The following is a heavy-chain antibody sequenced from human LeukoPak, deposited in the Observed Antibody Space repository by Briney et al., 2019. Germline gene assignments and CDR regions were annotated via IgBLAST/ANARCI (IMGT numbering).Heavy chain of an antibody. Sequence: SETLSLTCAVYGGSFSGYYWSWIRQPPGKGLEWIGEINHSGSTNYNPSLKSRVTISVDTSKNQFSLKLSSVTAADTAVYYCARGVGCSSNSCQKPVAFDYWGQGTLVTVSS. CDR2: INHSGST. J-gene: IGHJ4*02. CDR1: GGSFSGYY. D-gene: IGHD2-2*01. V-gene: IGHV4-34*01. CDR3: ARGVGCSSNSCQKPVAFDY.